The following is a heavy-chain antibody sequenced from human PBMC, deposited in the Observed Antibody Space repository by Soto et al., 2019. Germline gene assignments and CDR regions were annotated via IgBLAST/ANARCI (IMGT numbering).Heavy chain of an antibody. D-gene: IGHD2-2*01. CDR3: ARGPWSSNSSNGGYYYYGMDV. J-gene: IGHJ6*02. V-gene: IGHV4-34*01. CDR2: INHSGST. CDR1: GGSFSGYY. Sequence: PSETLSLTCAVYGGSFSGYYWSWIRQPPGKGLEWIGEINHSGSTNYNPSLKSRVTISVDTSKNQFSLKLSSVTAADTAVYYCARGPWSSNSSNGGYYYYGMDVWGQGTTVTVSS.